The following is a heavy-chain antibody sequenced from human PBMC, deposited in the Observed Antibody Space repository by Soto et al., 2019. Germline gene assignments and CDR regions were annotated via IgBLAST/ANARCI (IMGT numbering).Heavy chain of an antibody. V-gene: IGHV1-18*01. Sequence: ASVKVSCKATGYKFINYGVTWVRQAPGQGLEWMGWISPVNGDTNLARKVQDRVILTTDTSTRTAYMELRSLRSDDTAVYFCARDVGTGSYGMEVWGQGTLVTVSS. D-gene: IGHD3-10*01. CDR3: ARDVGTGSYGMEV. CDR1: GYKFINYG. J-gene: IGHJ6*01. CDR2: ISPVNGDT.